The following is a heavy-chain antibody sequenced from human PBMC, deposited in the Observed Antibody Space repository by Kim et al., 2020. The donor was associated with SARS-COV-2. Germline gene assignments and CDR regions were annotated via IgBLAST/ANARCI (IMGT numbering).Heavy chain of an antibody. CDR2: IYYSGST. D-gene: IGHD3-3*01. V-gene: IGHV4-39*07. Sequence: SQTLSLTCTVSGGSISSSSSSWGWIRQPPGKGLEWIGSIYYSGSTYYNPSLKSRVTISVDTSKNQFSLKLSSVTAADTAVYYCARDLREWQTDYWVQGTLVTVSS. CDR3: ARDLREWQTDY. J-gene: IGHJ4*02. CDR1: GGSISSSSSS.